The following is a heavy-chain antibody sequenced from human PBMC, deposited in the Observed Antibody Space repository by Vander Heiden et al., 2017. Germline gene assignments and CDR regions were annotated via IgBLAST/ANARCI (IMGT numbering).Heavy chain of an antibody. CDR1: GFNFNNYA. CDR2: ISRSGATT. Sequence: EVQLLQSGGDWVQPGGALPLSWAPSGFNFNNYALSWVRQAPGKGLEWVSTISRSGATTYYSDSVKGRFTVSRNNSKNSLYLRMNTVRAEDTALYYCARSPISVTGFFDSWGQGTLVTVSS. J-gene: IGHJ4*02. V-gene: IGHV3-23*01. D-gene: IGHD6-19*01. CDR3: ARSPISVTGFFDS.